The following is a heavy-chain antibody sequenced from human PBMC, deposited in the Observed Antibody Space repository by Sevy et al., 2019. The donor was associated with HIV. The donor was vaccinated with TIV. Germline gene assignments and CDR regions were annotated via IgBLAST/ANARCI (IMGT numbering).Heavy chain of an antibody. J-gene: IGHJ4*02. Sequence: ASVKVSCKASGYTFTSYGISWVRQAPGQGLEWMGWISGYNGNTNYAQKLQGRIIMTTDTSTSTVYMELRTMRSDDTAVYYCARDPGMVRGATFHYWGQGTLVTVSS. CDR2: ISGYNGNT. D-gene: IGHD3-10*01. V-gene: IGHV1-18*04. CDR3: ARDPGMVRGATFHY. CDR1: GYTFTSYG.